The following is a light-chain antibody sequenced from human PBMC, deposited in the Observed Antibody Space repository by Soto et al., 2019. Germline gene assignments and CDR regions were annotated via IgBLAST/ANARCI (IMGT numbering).Light chain of an antibody. CDR2: RES. Sequence: EIVMTQSPATLSVSPGERATLSCRASQSVSSKLAWYQQKPGQAPRLLIYRESTRATGIPARFSGSGSGTEFTLTISSLQSEDFAVYYCQRYNNWPPYTFGQGTKLEIK. J-gene: IGKJ2*01. CDR3: QRYNNWPPYT. CDR1: QSVSSK. V-gene: IGKV3-15*01.